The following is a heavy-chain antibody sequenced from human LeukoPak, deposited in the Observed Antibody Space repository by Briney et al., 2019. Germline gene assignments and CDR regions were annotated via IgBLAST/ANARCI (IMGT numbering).Heavy chain of an antibody. J-gene: IGHJ4*02. V-gene: IGHV1-69*13. CDR2: MLPIFGTA. CDR3: ATDPNPYSSTSGYFDF. D-gene: IGHD6-13*01. CDR1: GGNFRNYG. Sequence: SVKVSCKASGGNFRNYGFHWVRQAPGQGLEWMGGMLPIFGTANYAQKFQGRVTITADESSNTASLDLSSLTSEDTAVYYCATDPNPYSSTSGYFDFWGQGTLVTVSS.